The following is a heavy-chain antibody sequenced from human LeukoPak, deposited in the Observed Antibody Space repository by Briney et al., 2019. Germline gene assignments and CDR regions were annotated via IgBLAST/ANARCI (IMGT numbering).Heavy chain of an antibody. D-gene: IGHD2-2*01. J-gene: IGHJ6*03. CDR1: GFTFSSYW. V-gene: IGHV3-9*03. CDR2: ISWNSGSI. Sequence: GGSLRLSCAASGFTFSSYWMHWVRQAPGKGLVWVSGISWNSGSIGYADSVKGRFTISRDNAKNSLYLQMNSLRAEDMALYYCAKGAMSRYYYYYMDVWGKGTTVTVSS. CDR3: AKGAMSRYYYYYMDV.